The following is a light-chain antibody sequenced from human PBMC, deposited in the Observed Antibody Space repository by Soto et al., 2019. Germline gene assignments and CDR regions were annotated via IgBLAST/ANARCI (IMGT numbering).Light chain of an antibody. CDR3: QQSYSTPLG. Sequence: DIQMTQSPSSLSASVGDRVTITCRASQSISSYLNWYQQKPGKAPKLLIYAASSLQSGVPSRFSGSGSGTGFTLTISSLQPEDFATYYCQQSYSTPLGFGQGTKVDIK. CDR1: QSISSY. J-gene: IGKJ1*01. V-gene: IGKV1-39*01. CDR2: AAS.